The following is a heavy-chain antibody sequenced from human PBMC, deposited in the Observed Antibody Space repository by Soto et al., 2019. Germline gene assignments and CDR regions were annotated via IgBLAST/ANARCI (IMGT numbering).Heavy chain of an antibody. CDR1: GYPVTAYY. Sequence: QLHLVQSGAVVKKPGASVTVSCSASGYPVTAYYMHWVRQAPGRGLGWMGGINPATGAAKYTQTFQGRVTMTRDTSTSTVFMELSGLTSEDTAVFYCARGGGVGVAGSAAFDMWGQGTLVTVSS. V-gene: IGHV1-2*02. CDR3: ARGGGVGVAGSAAFDM. D-gene: IGHD3-3*01. J-gene: IGHJ3*02. CDR2: INPATGAA.